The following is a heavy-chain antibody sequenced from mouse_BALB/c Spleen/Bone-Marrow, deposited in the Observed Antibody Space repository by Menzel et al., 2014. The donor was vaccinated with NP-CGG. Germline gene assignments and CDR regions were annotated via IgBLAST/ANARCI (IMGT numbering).Heavy chain of an antibody. V-gene: IGHV1S81*02. D-gene: IGHD2-2*01. CDR3: ARINGYDY. CDR1: GYTFTSYW. J-gene: IGHJ2*01. Sequence: ESGAELVKPGASVKLSCKASGYTFTSYWMHWVKQRPGQGLEWIGEIDPSTGRTDYNKKFKSQATLTVDTSSSTAYMHLNSLTAEDSAVYYCARINGYDYWGQGTTLTVSS. CDR2: IDPSTGRT.